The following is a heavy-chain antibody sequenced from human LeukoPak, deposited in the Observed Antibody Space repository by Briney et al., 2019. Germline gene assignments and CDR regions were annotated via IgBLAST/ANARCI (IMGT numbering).Heavy chain of an antibody. CDR3: TRDHRTLGY. D-gene: IGHD6-13*01. J-gene: IGHJ4*02. V-gene: IGHV1-2*02. Sequence: ASVKVSCKASGYTFTGYFMHWMRQAPGQGLEWMGWINPNSGDTNYAQKFQGRVTMTRDTSISTAYMELSSLRSDDTAVYYCTRDHRTLGYWGQGTLVTVSS. CDR2: INPNSGDT. CDR1: GYTFTGYF.